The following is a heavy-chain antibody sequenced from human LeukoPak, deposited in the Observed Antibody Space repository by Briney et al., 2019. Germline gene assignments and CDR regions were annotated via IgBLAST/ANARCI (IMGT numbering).Heavy chain of an antibody. Sequence: SETLSLTCTVSGGSISSSSYYWGWIRQPPGKGLEWIGSFYYSWSTYYNPSLKSRVTISVDTPKNQFSLKLSSVTAADTAVYYCANRYCSGGSCYFDYWGQGTLVTVSS. J-gene: IGHJ4*02. CDR2: FYYSWST. CDR1: GGSISSSSYY. CDR3: ANRYCSGGSCYFDY. D-gene: IGHD2-15*01. V-gene: IGHV4-39*01.